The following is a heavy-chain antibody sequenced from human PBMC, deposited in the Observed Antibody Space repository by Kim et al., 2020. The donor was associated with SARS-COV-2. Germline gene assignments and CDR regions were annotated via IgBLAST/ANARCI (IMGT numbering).Heavy chain of an antibody. D-gene: IGHD2-15*01. CDR2: IYYSGTT. J-gene: IGHJ4*02. CDR3: ARSLPPYCSGGSCYPGYVDY. V-gene: IGHV4-31*03. CDR1: GGSISSGGYY. Sequence: SETLSLTCTVSGGSISSGGYYWSWIRQHPGKGLEWSGYIYYSGTTYYNPSLKSRVTISVDTSKNQFSLKLSSVTAADTAVYYCARSLPPYCSGGSCYPGYVDYWGQGTLVTVSS.